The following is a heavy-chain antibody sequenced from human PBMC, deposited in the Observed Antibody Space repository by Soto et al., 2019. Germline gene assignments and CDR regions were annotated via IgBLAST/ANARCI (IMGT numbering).Heavy chain of an antibody. Sequence: QVHLVESGGGVVQPGRSLRLSCAASGFTLRSHAMHWVRQAPGKGLEWVALISYDGSNKYYADSVKGRFTISRDISKNTLYLQMSSLTVEDTAVYYCARGRVYSSGWYGDYWGQGTLVTVSS. J-gene: IGHJ4*02. V-gene: IGHV3-30-3*01. D-gene: IGHD6-13*01. CDR1: GFTLRSHA. CDR2: ISYDGSNK. CDR3: ARGRVYSSGWYGDY.